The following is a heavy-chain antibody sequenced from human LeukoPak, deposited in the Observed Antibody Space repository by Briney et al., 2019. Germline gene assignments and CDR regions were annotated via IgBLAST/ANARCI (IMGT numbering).Heavy chain of an antibody. V-gene: IGHV3-48*03. Sequence: GSLRLSCAASGFTFSSYEMNWVRQAPGKGLEWVSYISSSGSTIYYADSVKGRFTISRDNAKNSLYPQMNSLRAEDTAVYYCARALMAAALPWCFDLWGRGTLVTVSS. D-gene: IGHD6-13*01. CDR3: ARALMAAALPWCFDL. CDR1: GFTFSSYE. J-gene: IGHJ2*01. CDR2: ISSSGSTI.